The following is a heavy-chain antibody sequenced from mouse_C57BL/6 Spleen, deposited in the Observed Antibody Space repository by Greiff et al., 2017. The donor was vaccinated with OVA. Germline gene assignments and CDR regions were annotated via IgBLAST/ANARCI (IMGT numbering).Heavy chain of an antibody. V-gene: IGHV1-18*01. CDR2: INPNNGGT. CDR3: ARERAGFAY. Sequence: VQLKESGPELVKPGASVKIPCKASGYTFTDYNMDWVKQSHGKSLEWIGDINPNNGGTIYNQKFKGKATLTVDKSSSTAYMELRSLTSEDTAVYYCARERAGFAYWGQGTLVTVSA. J-gene: IGHJ3*01. CDR1: GYTFTDYN.